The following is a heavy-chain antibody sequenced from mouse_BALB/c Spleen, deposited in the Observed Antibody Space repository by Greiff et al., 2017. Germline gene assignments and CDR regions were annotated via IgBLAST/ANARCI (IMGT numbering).Heavy chain of an antibody. CDR3: ARGGNYPMDY. CDR2: ISSGGSYT. J-gene: IGHJ4*01. D-gene: IGHD2-1*01. V-gene: IGHV5-9-4*01. CDR1: GFTFSSYA. Sequence: EVNVVESGGGLVKPGGSLKLSCAASGFTFSSYAMSWVRQSPGKRLEWVAEISSGGSYTYYPDTVTGRFTISRDNAKNTLYLEMSSLRSEDTAMYYCARGGNYPMDYWGQGTSVTVSS.